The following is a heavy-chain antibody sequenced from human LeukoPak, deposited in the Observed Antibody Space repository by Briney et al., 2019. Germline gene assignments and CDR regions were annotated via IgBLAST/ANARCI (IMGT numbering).Heavy chain of an antibody. J-gene: IGHJ6*02. D-gene: IGHD3-3*01. CDR3: ARDVRYYDFWSGSKRYYGMDV. V-gene: IGHV3-21*01. Sequence: PGGSLRCSCAASGFSFNSYSMIWVRQAPGKGLEWVSSIDTSGHYIYYADSVKGRFTISRDNAKNLLFLQMNSLRAEDTAVYYCARDVRYYDFWSGSKRYYGMDVWGQGTTVTVSS. CDR2: IDTSGHYI. CDR1: GFSFNSYS.